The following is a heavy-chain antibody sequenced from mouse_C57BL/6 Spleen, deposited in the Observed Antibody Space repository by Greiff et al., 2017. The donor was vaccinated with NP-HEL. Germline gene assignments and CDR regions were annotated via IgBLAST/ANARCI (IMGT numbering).Heavy chain of an antibody. CDR2: ISYDGSN. D-gene: IGHD3-3*01. CDR3: ARDREEYYYAMDY. Sequence: EVKVEESGPGLVKPSQSLSLTCSVTGYSITSGYYWNWIRQFPGNKLEWMGYISYDGSNNYNPSLKNRISITRDTSKNQFFLKLNSVTTEDTATYYCARDREEYYYAMDYWGQGTSVTVSS. CDR1: GYSITSGYY. J-gene: IGHJ4*01. V-gene: IGHV3-6*01.